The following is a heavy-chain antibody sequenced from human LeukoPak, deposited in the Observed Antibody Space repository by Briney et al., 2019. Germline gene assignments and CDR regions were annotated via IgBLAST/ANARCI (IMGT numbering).Heavy chain of an antibody. D-gene: IGHD5-12*01. CDR2: IYHSGST. Sequence: SETLSLTCAVSGGSISCGGYSWTWSRRAPGKGLEWIGYIYHSGSTYYNPSLRSRVTISVDRSKNQFYLKLSSVTAADTAVYYCARGIRGYSGYDYIGYWFFDHWGRGTLVTVSS. CDR1: GGSISCGGYS. J-gene: IGHJ2*01. CDR3: ARGIRGYSGYDYIGYWFFDH. V-gene: IGHV4-30-2*01.